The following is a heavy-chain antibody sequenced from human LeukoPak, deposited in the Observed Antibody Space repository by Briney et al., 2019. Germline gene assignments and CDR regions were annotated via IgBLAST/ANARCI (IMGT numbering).Heavy chain of an antibody. D-gene: IGHD3-16*01. CDR3: AKGAIDKMKEGGLSEYFQH. CDR2: ISYDGSNK. Sequence: GGSLRLSCAASGFTFSSYGMHWVRQAPGKGLEWVAVISYDGSNKHYAESVKGRFTISRDNSKNTVYLQMGSLTTEDTAVYYCAKGAIDKMKEGGLSEYFQHWGQGTLVTVS. V-gene: IGHV3-30*18. CDR1: GFTFSSYG. J-gene: IGHJ1*01.